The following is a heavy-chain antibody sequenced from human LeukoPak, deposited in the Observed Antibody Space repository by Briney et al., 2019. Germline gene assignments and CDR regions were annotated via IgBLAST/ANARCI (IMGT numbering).Heavy chain of an antibody. CDR1: GESFSGDY. J-gene: IGHJ6*02. D-gene: IGHD5-12*01. V-gene: IGHV4-34*01. CDR3: HGEKWIHGMDV. Sequence: PSETLSLTCAGYGESFSGDYWSWLRQPPGKGLEWLGEINHSGSTNSNPSLKSRLTISLATPKNHFSLKLSSVTAADTAVYYCHGEKWIHGMDVWGQGTTVTVSS. CDR2: INHSGST.